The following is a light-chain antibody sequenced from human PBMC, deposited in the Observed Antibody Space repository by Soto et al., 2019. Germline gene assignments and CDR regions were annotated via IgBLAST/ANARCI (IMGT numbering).Light chain of an antibody. CDR2: AAS. J-gene: IGKJ1*01. Sequence: DIQMTQSPSSLSASVGDRVTMTCRASQGISTYLAWYQQKPGKAPKLLIYAASTLQSGVPSRFSGSGSGTEFALAISSLQPEDFATYYCQQLLTYPQTFGQGTKVEIK. CDR1: QGISTY. V-gene: IGKV1-9*01. CDR3: QQLLTYPQT.